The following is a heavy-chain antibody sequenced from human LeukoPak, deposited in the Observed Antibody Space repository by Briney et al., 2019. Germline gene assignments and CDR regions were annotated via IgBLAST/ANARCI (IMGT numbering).Heavy chain of an antibody. CDR3: SRDGSLVRLDY. Sequence: PGGSLRLSCAASGFTLDDHAMHWVRQAPGKGLEWVSLISGDGGSTYYAGSVKGRFTISRANRKNSLYLQMNSLRTEDTALYYCSRDGSLVRLDYWGQGTLVTVSS. J-gene: IGHJ4*02. CDR2: ISGDGGST. V-gene: IGHV3-43*02. CDR1: GFTLDDHA. D-gene: IGHD5-24*01.